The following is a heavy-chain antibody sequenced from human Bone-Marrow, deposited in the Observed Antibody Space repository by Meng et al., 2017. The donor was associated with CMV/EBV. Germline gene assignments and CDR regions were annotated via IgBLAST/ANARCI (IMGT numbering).Heavy chain of an antibody. Sequence: ASVKVSCKASGYTFTGYYMHWVRQAPGQGLEWMGWINPNSGGTNYAQKFQGRVTMTRDTSISTAYMELRSLRSDDTAVYYCARDLKWELLRADPQLDYWGQGTLVTVSS. CDR3: ARDLKWELLRADPQLDY. D-gene: IGHD1-26*01. J-gene: IGHJ4*02. CDR1: GYTFTGYY. V-gene: IGHV1-2*02. CDR2: INPNSGGT.